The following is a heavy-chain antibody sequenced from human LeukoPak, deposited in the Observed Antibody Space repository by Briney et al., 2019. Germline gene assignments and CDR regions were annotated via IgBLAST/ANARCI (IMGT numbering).Heavy chain of an antibody. CDR1: GFTFSSYA. D-gene: IGHD3-10*01. CDR2: ISGSGGST. Sequence: PGGSLRLSCAASGFTFSSYAMSWVRQAPGKGLEWVSAISGSGGSTYYADSVKGRFTISRDNSKNTLYLQMNSLRAEDTAVYYCLVWSGELLSRYYYYGMDVWGQGTTVTVSS. CDR3: LVWSGELLSRYYYYGMDV. J-gene: IGHJ6*02. V-gene: IGHV3-23*01.